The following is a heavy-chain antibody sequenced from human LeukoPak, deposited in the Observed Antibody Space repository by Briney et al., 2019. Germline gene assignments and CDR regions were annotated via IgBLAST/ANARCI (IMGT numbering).Heavy chain of an antibody. D-gene: IGHD5-18*01. V-gene: IGHV4-34*01. Sequence: PSETLSLTCAVYGGSFSGYYWSWIRQPPGKGLEWIGEINHSGSTNYNPSLKSRVTISVDTSKNQFSLKLSSVTAADTAVYYCARGRYSYGTHYYYYGMDVWRQGTTVTVSS. CDR3: ARGRYSYGTHYYYYGMDV. CDR1: GGSFSGYY. CDR2: INHSGST. J-gene: IGHJ6*02.